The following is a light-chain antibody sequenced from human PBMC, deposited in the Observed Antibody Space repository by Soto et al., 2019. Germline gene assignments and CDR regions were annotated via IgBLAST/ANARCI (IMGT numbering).Light chain of an antibody. CDR3: QQTYTTPRT. CDR2: ATS. V-gene: IGKV1-39*01. J-gene: IGKJ1*01. Sequence: DTQMTQSPSYLSASVGDRISITCRASQTASNYVNWYQQKPGKAPTLLISATSTLQSGVPSRFRGSGSGTGFTLTITSLQPEDFATYYCQQTYTTPRTFGQGTKVAIK. CDR1: QTASNY.